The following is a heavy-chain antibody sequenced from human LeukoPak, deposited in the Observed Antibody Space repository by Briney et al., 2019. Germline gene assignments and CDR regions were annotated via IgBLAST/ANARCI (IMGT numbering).Heavy chain of an antibody. CDR2: INHSGST. Sequence: PSETLSLTCAVSGGSISSSNWWSWVRQPPGKGLEWIGEINHSGSTNYNPSLKSRVTISVDTSKNQFSLKLSSVTAADTAVYYCAGTYYYDSSGYNAFDYWGQGTLVTVSS. CDR3: AGTYYYDSSGYNAFDY. CDR1: GGSISSSNW. V-gene: IGHV4-4*02. J-gene: IGHJ4*02. D-gene: IGHD3-22*01.